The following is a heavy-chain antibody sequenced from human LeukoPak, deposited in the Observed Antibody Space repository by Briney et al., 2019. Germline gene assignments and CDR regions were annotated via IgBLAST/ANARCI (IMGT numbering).Heavy chain of an antibody. CDR3: ARQRAAGITWFDP. D-gene: IGHD3-10*01. CDR2: IYTSGST. J-gene: IGHJ5*02. Sequence: ASETLSLTCTVSGGSISSYYWSWIRQPPGKGLEWIGYIYTSGSTNYNPSLKSRVTISVDTSKNQFSLKLSSVTAADTAVYYCARQRAAGITWFDPWGQGTLVTVSS. V-gene: IGHV4-4*09. CDR1: GGSISSYY.